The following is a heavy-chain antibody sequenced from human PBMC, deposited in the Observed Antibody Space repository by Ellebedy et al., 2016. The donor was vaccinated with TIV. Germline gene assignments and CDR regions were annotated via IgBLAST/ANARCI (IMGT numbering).Heavy chain of an antibody. CDR1: GFTFSYYA. Sequence: GESLKISCAASGFTFSYYAMVWVRLTPGKGLEWVAGISGSGDDTYYGDFVKGRFTISRDNSKGTLYLQMSSLRAEDTAIYYCVKDGGSIDWGQGTLVTVSS. CDR3: VKDGGSID. J-gene: IGHJ4*02. V-gene: IGHV3-23*01. D-gene: IGHD2-15*01. CDR2: ISGSGDDT.